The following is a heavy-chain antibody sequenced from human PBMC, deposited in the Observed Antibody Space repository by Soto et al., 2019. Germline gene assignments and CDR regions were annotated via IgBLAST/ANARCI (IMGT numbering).Heavy chain of an antibody. V-gene: IGHV3-74*01. CDR1: GFTFSRYW. CDR3: ASNYAYAEGYYWYGIDV. D-gene: IGHD3-16*01. Sequence: EVQLVESGGGLVLPGGSLRLSCAASGFTFSRYWMHWVRQAPGKGLVWVSRISSYWSDTHYADSVKGRFTISRDNAKNTLYLQMNSLTADDTAVYYCASNYAYAEGYYWYGIDVWGQGTTVTVSS. CDR2: ISSYWSDT. J-gene: IGHJ6*02.